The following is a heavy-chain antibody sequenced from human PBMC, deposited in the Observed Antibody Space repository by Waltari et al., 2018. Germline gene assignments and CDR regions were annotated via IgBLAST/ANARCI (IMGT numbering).Heavy chain of an antibody. CDR2: LNPNNGAT. CDR1: GYTFTVYY. J-gene: IGHJ4*02. V-gene: IGHV1-2*02. D-gene: IGHD7-27*01. CDR3: ARDRWGESHGYGY. Sequence: QVQLVQSGVEVKKPGASVRVSCKASGYTFTVYYLHWIRQAPGQGPEWMGWLNPNNGATHYAQKFQGRVTMTRDTSINTAYLEVTSDDTAVYFCARDRWGESHGYGYWGRGTLVTVSS.